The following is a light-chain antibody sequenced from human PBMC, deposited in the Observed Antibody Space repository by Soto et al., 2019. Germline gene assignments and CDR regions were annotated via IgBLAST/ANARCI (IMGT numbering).Light chain of an antibody. CDR2: GAS. V-gene: IGKV3-20*01. J-gene: IGKJ1*01. Sequence: ETVLTQSPAILSLSPGERATLFCRASQSISRYLAWYQQKPGQAPRPLIYGASSRATGAPDRFSGSGSGTDFTLTISRLEPEDSAVYYCQQYGSSPWTFGQGTKV. CDR1: QSISRY. CDR3: QQYGSSPWT.